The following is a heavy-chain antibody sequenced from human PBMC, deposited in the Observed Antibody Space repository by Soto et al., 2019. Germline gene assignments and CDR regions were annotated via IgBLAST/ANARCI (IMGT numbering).Heavy chain of an antibody. CDR3: ARDGPVYRKQRWTYAFDI. D-gene: IGHD6-25*01. CDR1: GYTFTSYG. J-gene: IGHJ3*02. CDR2: ISAYNGNT. V-gene: IGHV1-18*01. Sequence: ASVKVSCKASGYTFTSYGISWVRQAPGQGLEWMGWISAYNGNTNYAQKLQGRVTMTTDTSTSTAYMELRSLRSDDTAVYYCARDGPVYRKQRWTYAFDIWGQGTMVTVSS.